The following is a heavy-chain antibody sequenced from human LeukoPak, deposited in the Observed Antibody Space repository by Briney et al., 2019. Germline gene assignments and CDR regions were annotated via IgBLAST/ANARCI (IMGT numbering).Heavy chain of an antibody. J-gene: IGHJ4*02. Sequence: GASVKVSCKASGCTFTSYGISWVRQAPGQGLEWMGWISANDGNTDYPQKLQGRVTMTTDTSTSTAYMGLRSLRSDDTAVYYCARESHVTREDYWGQGTLVTVSS. CDR2: ISANDGNT. V-gene: IGHV1-18*01. CDR1: GCTFTSYG. D-gene: IGHD3-10*01. CDR3: ARESHVTREDY.